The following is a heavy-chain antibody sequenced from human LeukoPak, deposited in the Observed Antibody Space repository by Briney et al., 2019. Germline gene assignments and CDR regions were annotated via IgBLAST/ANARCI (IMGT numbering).Heavy chain of an antibody. Sequence: GESLKISCKGSGYNFNTYWVAWVRQLPGKGLEWMGIIRPMNSDVRYSPSFQGQVTISADRSINTAYLQWSSLTASDTAMYYCARPPHYDSSGYYGYFQHWGQGTLVTVSS. CDR2: IRPMNSDV. V-gene: IGHV5-51*01. CDR3: ARPPHYDSSGYYGYFQH. J-gene: IGHJ1*01. CDR1: GYNFNTYW. D-gene: IGHD3-22*01.